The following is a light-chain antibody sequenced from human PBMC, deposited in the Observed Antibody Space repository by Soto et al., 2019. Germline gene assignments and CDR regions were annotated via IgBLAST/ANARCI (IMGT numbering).Light chain of an antibody. V-gene: IGLV2-14*01. Sequence: ALTQPASVSGSPGQSITISCTGTSSDVGGYNYVSWYQQHPGKAPKLMIYEVSNRPSGVSNRFSGSKSGNTASLTISGLQAEDEADYYCSSYTSSSTPVVVFGGGTKLTVL. CDR1: SSDVGGYNY. J-gene: IGLJ2*01. CDR2: EVS. CDR3: SSYTSSSTPVVV.